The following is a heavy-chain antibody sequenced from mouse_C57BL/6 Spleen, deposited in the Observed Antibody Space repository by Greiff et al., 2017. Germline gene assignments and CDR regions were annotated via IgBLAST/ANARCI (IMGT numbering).Heavy chain of an antibody. D-gene: IGHD2-4*01. J-gene: IGHJ3*01. CDR3: ASPYDSAWFAY. CDR2: IRNKANGYTT. CDR1: GFTFTDYY. V-gene: IGHV7-3*01. Sequence: EVMLVESGGGLVQPGGSLSLSCAASGFTFTDYYMSWVRQPPGKALEWLGFIRNKANGYTTEYSASVKGRFTISRDNSQSILYLQMNALRAEDSATYYCASPYDSAWFAYWGQGTLVTVSA.